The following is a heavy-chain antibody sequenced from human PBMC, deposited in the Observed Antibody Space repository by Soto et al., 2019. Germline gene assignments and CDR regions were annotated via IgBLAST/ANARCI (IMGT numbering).Heavy chain of an antibody. CDR2: LTADSDDT. J-gene: IGHJ4*02. CDR1: GFTFSTHT. Sequence: EVQLLESGGTLVQPGGSLRLSCVASGFTFSTHTMNWVRQAPGKGLEWVSSLTADSDDTSYADSIKGRFTISRDNSKNTLYLQMNSLRAEDTAIYYCAKGLGRASLDFWGQRALITVSS. CDR3: AKGLGRASLDF. V-gene: IGHV3-23*01. D-gene: IGHD3-9*01.